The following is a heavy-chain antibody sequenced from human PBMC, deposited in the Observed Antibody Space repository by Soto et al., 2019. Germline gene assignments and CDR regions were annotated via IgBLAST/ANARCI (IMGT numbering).Heavy chain of an antibody. Sequence: QGQLVQSGAEVKKPGASVKVSCKASGYTFTRYGISWVRQAPGQGLEWTGWISGYNGDTKYAQKIQGRVTMTVDTYTTTGYMELRSLTSADTAVYDCATNGQPPYDYYGMDGWGQGTTVGVSS. J-gene: IGHJ6*02. V-gene: IGHV1-18*01. D-gene: IGHD2-8*01. CDR2: ISGYNGDT. CDR1: GYTFTRYG. CDR3: ATNGQPPYDYYGMDG.